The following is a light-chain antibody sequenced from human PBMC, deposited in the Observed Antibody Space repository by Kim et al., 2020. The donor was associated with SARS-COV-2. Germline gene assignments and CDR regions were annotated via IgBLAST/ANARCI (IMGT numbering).Light chain of an antibody. CDR3: AAWDDSLSGRV. V-gene: IGLV1-47*01. CDR1: SSNIGSNY. Sequence: GQGVTISCSGSSSNIGSNYVYWYQKLPGTAPKLLIYRNNQRPSGVPDRFSGSKSGTSASLAISGLRSEDEADYYCAAWDDSLSGRVFGGGTQLTVL. J-gene: IGLJ2*01. CDR2: RNN.